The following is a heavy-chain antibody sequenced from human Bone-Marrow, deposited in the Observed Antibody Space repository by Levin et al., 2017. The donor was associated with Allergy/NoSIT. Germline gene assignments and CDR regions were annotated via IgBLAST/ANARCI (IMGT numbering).Heavy chain of an antibody. CDR1: GGSFGSGNYF. V-gene: IGHV4-61*01. D-gene: IGHD5-18*01. J-gene: IGHJ4*02. CDR2: IYYSGAA. Sequence: SETLSLTCTVSGGSFGSGNYFWSWIRQPPGKGLEWIGYIYYSGAANYNPSLKSRVTISIDTSKNQFSLRLTSVTAADTAVYDCARSPSGYNDGPRIDCWGQGTLVTVSP. CDR3: ARSPSGYNDGPRIDC.